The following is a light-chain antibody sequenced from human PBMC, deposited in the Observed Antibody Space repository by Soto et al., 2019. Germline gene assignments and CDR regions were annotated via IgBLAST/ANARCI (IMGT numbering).Light chain of an antibody. CDR2: DAS. CDR3: QQRSSWPLT. V-gene: IGKV3-11*01. Sequence: EVVLTQSPATLSLSPGARATLSCRASQSVGSQLAWYQQKPGQAPRLLLNDASNRATGIPARFSGSGSGTDFTLTISSLEPEEFAVYYCQQRSSWPLTFGGGTKVEIK. J-gene: IGKJ4*01. CDR1: QSVGSQ.